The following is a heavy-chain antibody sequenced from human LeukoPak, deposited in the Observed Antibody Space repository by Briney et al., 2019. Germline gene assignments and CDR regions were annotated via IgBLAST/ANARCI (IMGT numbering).Heavy chain of an antibody. CDR2: IYSDDAK. CDR1: GFSLNTSGVG. V-gene: IGHV2-5*02. CDR3: AHRPKSGTYHGYYFEF. D-gene: IGHD1-26*01. Sequence: SGPTQFQPTQTLTLTCTFSGFSLNTSGVGVGWIRQPPGKALEWLALIYSDDAKRYRTSLQTRLTITKDTSKNQVVLTMTNMDPVDTGTYYCAHRPKSGTYHGYYFEFRGKGALVTVSS. J-gene: IGHJ4*02.